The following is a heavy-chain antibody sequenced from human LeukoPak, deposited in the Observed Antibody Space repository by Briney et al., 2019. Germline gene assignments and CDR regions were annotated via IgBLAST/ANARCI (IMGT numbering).Heavy chain of an antibody. V-gene: IGHV1-69*13. Sequence: ASVKVSCKASGYTFTGYYMHWVRQAPGQGLGWMGGIIPIFGTANYAQKFQGRVTITADESTSTAYMELSSLRSEDTAVYYCARVGINGDYEMGYAFDIWGQGTMVTVSS. CDR1: GYTFTGYY. CDR3: ARVGINGDYEMGYAFDI. D-gene: IGHD4-17*01. CDR2: IIPIFGTA. J-gene: IGHJ3*02.